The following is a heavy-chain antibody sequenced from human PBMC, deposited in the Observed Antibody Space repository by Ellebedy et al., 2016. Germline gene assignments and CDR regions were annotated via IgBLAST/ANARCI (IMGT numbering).Heavy chain of an antibody. V-gene: IGHV3-33*01. CDR2: ISFDGSDR. J-gene: IGHJ4*02. D-gene: IGHD3-10*01. CDR1: GFAFSNHG. Sequence: GGSLRLSXAASGFAFSNHGMHWVRQAPGKGLEWLALISFDGSDRKYSDSVKGRFTISRDNFRNTASLQLTNVRAEDTAVFYCGRDPSFHSGSIDFWGRGTLVTVSS. CDR3: GRDPSFHSGSIDF.